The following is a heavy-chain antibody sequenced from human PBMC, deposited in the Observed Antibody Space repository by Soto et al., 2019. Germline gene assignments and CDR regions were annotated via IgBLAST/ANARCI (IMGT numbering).Heavy chain of an antibody. D-gene: IGHD3-22*01. CDR3: AVPRQFYDSSGQLDY. CDR1: GYTFTGYY. V-gene: IGHV1-2*02. CDR2: INPNSGGT. J-gene: IGHJ4*02. Sequence: ASVKVSCKASGYTFTGYYMHWVRQAPGQGLEWMGWINPNSGGTNYAQKFQGRVTMTRDTSISTAYMELSRLRSDDTAVYYCAVPRQFYDSSGQLDYWGQGTLVTVSS.